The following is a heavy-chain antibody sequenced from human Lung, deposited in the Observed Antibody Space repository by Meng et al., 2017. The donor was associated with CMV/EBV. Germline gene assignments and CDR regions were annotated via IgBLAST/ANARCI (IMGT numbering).Heavy chain of an antibody. CDR3: AGGLYDLWSGYYYYGMDV. CDR1: GYTFTGYY. Sequence: ASVKVSCKATGYTFTGYYMHWVRQAPGQGLEWMGWINPNSGGTNYAQKFQGRVTMTRDTSISTAYMELSRLRSDDTAVYYCAGGLYDLWSGYYYYGMDVWGQGXTVTVSS. D-gene: IGHD3-3*01. CDR2: INPNSGGT. J-gene: IGHJ6*02. V-gene: IGHV1-2*02.